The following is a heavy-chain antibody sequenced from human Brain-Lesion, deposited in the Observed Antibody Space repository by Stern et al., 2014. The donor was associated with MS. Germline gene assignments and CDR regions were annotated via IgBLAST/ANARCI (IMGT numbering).Heavy chain of an antibody. V-gene: IGHV4-39*01. Sequence: QLQLQESGPGLVKPSETLSLTCTVAGGSVSSTSYAWAWIRQPPGKGLEWIGTIYYSGNTYYSTSLQSRLPISLDKSKNKFSLQLRSVTAADTAVYYCAGEEDIRYCSGGSCTGNWFDPWGQGTLVTVSS. CDR2: IYYSGNT. D-gene: IGHD2-15*01. CDR3: AGEEDIRYCSGGSCTGNWFDP. CDR1: GGSVSSTSYA. J-gene: IGHJ5*02.